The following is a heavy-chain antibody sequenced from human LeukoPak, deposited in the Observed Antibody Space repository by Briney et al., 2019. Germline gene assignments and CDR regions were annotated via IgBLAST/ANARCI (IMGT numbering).Heavy chain of an antibody. J-gene: IGHJ4*02. CDR1: GGSFSGHY. D-gene: IGHD2-15*01. Sequence: PSETLSLTCALYGGSFSGHYWSWIRQPPGKGLEWIGEINHSGSPNYNPSLKSRVTISVDTSKNQFSLKLSSVTAADTAVYYCARGIVVVVTAIFDYWGQGTLVTVSS. CDR2: INHSGSP. V-gene: IGHV4-34*01. CDR3: ARGIVVVVTAIFDY.